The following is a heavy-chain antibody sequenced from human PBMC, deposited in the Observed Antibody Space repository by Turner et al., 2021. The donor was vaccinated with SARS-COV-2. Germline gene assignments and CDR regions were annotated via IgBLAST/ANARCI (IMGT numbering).Heavy chain of an antibody. D-gene: IGHD1-26*01. CDR1: GFTFSSYA. CDR2: ISYDGSIK. J-gene: IGHJ4*02. V-gene: IGHV3-30*04. CDR3: ARDLSTGSGSYLDD. Sequence: QVQLVESGGGVVQPGRSLRVSRAATGFTFSSYAIHWVRQAPGKGLEWVAVISYDGSIKYYADSVKGRFTISRDNSKNTLYLQMNSLRAEDTAVHFCARDLSTGSGSYLDDWGQGTLVTVSS.